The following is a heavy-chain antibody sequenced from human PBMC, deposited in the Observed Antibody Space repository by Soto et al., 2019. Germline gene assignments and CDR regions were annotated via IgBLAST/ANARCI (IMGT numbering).Heavy chain of an antibody. CDR3: AKDRLGAADTEYYYYFGMDV. CDR2: ISGSGAAT. J-gene: IGHJ6*02. CDR1: GFTFSTYA. V-gene: IGHV3-23*01. D-gene: IGHD6-25*01. Sequence: GGSLRLSCAASGFTFSTYAMSWVRQAPGKGLEWVSEISGSGAATYYGDSVKGRFTISRDNSKNTVELLMNSLRAEDTAVYYCAKDRLGAADTEYYYYFGMDVWGQGTTVTVSS.